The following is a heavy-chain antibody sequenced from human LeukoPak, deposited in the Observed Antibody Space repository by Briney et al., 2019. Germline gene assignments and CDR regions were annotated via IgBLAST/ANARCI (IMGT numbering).Heavy chain of an antibody. V-gene: IGHV1-18*01. J-gene: IGHJ4*02. Sequence: ASVKVSCKAAGYTFTSCGISWVRQARGQGLGWMGWIRAYNGNTNYAQKLKGRVTMTTDTSTSTAYMELRGLRSDGTAVYYCARDDGTGTTHYWGQGTLVTVSS. CDR1: GYTFTSCG. CDR2: IRAYNGNT. CDR3: ARDDGTGTTHY. D-gene: IGHD1-7*01.